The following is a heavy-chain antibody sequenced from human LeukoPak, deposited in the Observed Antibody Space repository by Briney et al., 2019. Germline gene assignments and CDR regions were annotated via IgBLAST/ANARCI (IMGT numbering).Heavy chain of an antibody. V-gene: IGHV3-53*01. CDR2: IYSGGST. CDR3: ATGGRSGVAFES. Sequence: GGSLRLSCAASGFAVSSNHMNWVRQAPGKGLEWVSLIYSGGSTYYADSVMGRSTISRDKSNNTLYLQMNSLRAEDTAVYYCATGGRSGVAFESWGQGTLVTVSS. CDR1: GFAVSSNH. D-gene: IGHD2-15*01. J-gene: IGHJ4*02.